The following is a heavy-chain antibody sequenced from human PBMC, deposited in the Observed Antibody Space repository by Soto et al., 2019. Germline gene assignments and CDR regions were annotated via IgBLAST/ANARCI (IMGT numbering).Heavy chain of an antibody. CDR1: GFSFSDYY. CDR2: ISDNGLYK. V-gene: IGHV3-11*05. Sequence: PGGSLRLSCSASGFSFSDYYMDWIRHTPGRGLEWLSYISDNGLYKTYADSMEGRFTISRDNAKNSLYLQLTNLGADDTAVYYCVREGSSGLFDFWGQGALVTSPQ. D-gene: IGHD6-25*01. J-gene: IGHJ4*02. CDR3: VREGSSGLFDF.